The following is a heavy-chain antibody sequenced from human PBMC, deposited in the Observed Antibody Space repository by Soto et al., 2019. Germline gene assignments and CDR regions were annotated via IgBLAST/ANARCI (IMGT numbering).Heavy chain of an antibody. V-gene: IGHV3-33*01. CDR3: ARAFDIPLDAFDI. Sequence: GSLRLSCAASGFTFSSYGMHWVRQAPGKGLEWVAVIWYDGSNKYYADSVKGRFTISRDNSKNTLYLQMNSLRAEDTAVYYCARAFDIPLDAFDIWGQGTMVTVSS. J-gene: IGHJ3*02. CDR2: IWYDGSNK. D-gene: IGHD3-9*01. CDR1: GFTFSSYG.